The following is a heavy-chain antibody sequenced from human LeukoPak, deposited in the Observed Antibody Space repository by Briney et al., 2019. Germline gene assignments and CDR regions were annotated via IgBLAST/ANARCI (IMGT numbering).Heavy chain of an antibody. J-gene: IGHJ4*02. Sequence: GGSLRLSCAASGFTVSSNYMSWVRQAPGKGLEWVSAISGSGGSTYYADSVKGRFTISRDNSKNTLYLQMNSLRAEDTAVYYCAKLQVLWWAMVRGVSYYFDYWGQGTLVTVSS. CDR2: ISGSGGST. V-gene: IGHV3-23*01. CDR3: AKLQVLWWAMVRGVSYYFDY. D-gene: IGHD3-10*01. CDR1: GFTVSSNY.